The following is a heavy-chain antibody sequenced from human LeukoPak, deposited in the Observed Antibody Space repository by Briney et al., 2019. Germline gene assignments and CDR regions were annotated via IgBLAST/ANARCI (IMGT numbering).Heavy chain of an antibody. V-gene: IGHV1-69*13. Sequence: SVKVSCTASGGTFSSYAISWVRQAPGQGLEWMGGIIPIFGTANYAQKFQGRVTITADESTSTAYMELSSLRSEDTAVYFCARGTTRNYGDFDYWGQGTLVTVSS. CDR3: ARGTTRNYGDFDY. CDR1: GGTFSSYA. CDR2: IIPIFGTA. J-gene: IGHJ4*02. D-gene: IGHD2/OR15-2a*01.